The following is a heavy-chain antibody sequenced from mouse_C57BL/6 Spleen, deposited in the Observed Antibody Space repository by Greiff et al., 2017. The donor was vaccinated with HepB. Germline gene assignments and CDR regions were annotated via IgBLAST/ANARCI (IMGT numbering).Heavy chain of an antibody. CDR1: GYTFTSYW. J-gene: IGHJ2*01. D-gene: IGHD1-1*01. V-gene: IGHV1-55*01. CDR3: ARWDVTTVVVFDY. Sequence: QVQLQQPGAELVKPGASVKMSCKASGYTFTSYWITWVKQRPGQGLEWIGDIYPGSGSTNYNEKFKSKATLTVDTSSSTAYMQLSSLTSEDSAVYYCARWDVTTVVVFDYWGQGTTLTVSS. CDR2: IYPGSGST.